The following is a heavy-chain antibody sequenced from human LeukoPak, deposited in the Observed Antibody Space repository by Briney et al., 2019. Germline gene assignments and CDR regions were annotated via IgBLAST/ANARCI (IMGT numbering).Heavy chain of an antibody. V-gene: IGHV4-39*07. Sequence: SETLSLTCTVSGGSISSSSYYWGWIRQPPGKGLEWIGSIYYSGSTYYNPSLKSRVTISVDTSKNQFSLKLSSVTAADTAVYYCARAAETGGASLRITMVRGVIGPHFDYWGQGTLVTVSS. J-gene: IGHJ4*02. CDR2: IYYSGST. CDR3: ARAAETGGASLRITMVRGVIGPHFDY. CDR1: GGSISSSSYY. D-gene: IGHD3-10*01.